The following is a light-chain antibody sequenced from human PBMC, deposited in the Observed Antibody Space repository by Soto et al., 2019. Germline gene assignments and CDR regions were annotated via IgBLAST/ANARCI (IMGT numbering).Light chain of an antibody. CDR2: GAS. V-gene: IGKV3-15*01. CDR3: QQYNNWSPWT. J-gene: IGKJ1*01. Sequence: EVVMTQSPATLSVSPGESATLSCRASQSVTTNLAWSQQKPGQDPRLLIYGASTRPTCIPAEISGSGAGTDVSLTISSLLDADFAVYYCQQYNNWSPWTFGQGTKVDIK. CDR1: QSVTTN.